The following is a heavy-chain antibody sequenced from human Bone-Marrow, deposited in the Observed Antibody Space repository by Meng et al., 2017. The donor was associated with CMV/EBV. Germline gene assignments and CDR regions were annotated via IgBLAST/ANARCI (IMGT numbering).Heavy chain of an antibody. D-gene: IGHD2-2*01. CDR1: GFTFSSYW. V-gene: IGHV3-7*01. CDR2: IKQDGSEK. CDR3: ARDPNRRIVVVPAARAG. J-gene: IGHJ4*02. Sequence: GESLKISCAASGFTFSSYWMSWVRQAPGKGLEWVANIKQDGSEKYYVDSVKGRFTISRDNAKNSLYLQMNSLRAEDTAVYCCARDPNRRIVVVPAARAGWGQGTLVTVSS.